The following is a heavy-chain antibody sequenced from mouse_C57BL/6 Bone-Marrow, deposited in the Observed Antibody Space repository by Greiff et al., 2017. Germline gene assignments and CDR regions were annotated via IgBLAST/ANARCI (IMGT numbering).Heavy chain of an antibody. CDR1: GYTFTSYW. Sequence: QVQLQQPGAELGMPGASVKLSCKASGYTFTSYWMHWVKQRPGPGLEWIGEIDPSDSYTNYNQKFKGKSTLTVDKSSSTAYLQLSSLTSEDSAVYYCARGNYDYDEDWYLDVWGTGTTVTVSS. D-gene: IGHD2-4*01. CDR3: ARGNYDYDEDWYLDV. J-gene: IGHJ1*03. V-gene: IGHV1-69*01. CDR2: IDPSDSYT.